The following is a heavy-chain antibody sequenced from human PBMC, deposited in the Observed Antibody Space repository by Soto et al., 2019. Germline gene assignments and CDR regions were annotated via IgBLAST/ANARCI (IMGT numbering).Heavy chain of an antibody. Sequence: QVQLQESGPGLVKPSETLSLTCTVSGGSISSYYWSWIRQPPGKGLEWIGYIYNSGSTNYNPSLKRRVTISVAMSKNQFSLKMNSVTAADTAVYYCARHESRGWYYFDYWGQGTLVTVSS. CDR3: ARHESRGWYYFDY. CDR1: GGSISSYY. V-gene: IGHV4-59*08. J-gene: IGHJ4*02. D-gene: IGHD6-19*01. CDR2: IYNSGST.